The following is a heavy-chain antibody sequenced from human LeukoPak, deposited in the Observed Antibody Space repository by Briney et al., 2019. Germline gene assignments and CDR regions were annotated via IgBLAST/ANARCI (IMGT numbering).Heavy chain of an antibody. V-gene: IGHV1-2*02. CDR2: INPNSGGT. J-gene: IGHJ4*02. CDR3: ASEGDGYNESYYFDY. D-gene: IGHD5-24*01. Sequence: ASVKVSCKASGCTFTGYYMHWVRQAPGQGLEWMGWINPNSGGTNYAQKFQGRVTMTRDTSISTAYMELSRLRSDDTAVYYCASEGDGYNESYYFDYWGQGTLVTVSS. CDR1: GCTFTGYY.